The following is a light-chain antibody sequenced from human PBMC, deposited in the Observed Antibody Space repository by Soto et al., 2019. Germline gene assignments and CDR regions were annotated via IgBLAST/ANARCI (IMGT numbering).Light chain of an antibody. CDR3: MQGLQSTPT. CDR2: WGS. J-gene: IGKJ1*01. Sequence: DIVMTQSPLSLPVTPGEPASISCRSSQSLLHSNGYNYLDWYLQKPGQSPQLLIYWGSNRASGVPDRFSGSGSGTDFTLKINRVEAEDVGVYFCMQGLQSTPTFGQGTKVEIK. CDR1: QSLLHSNGYNY. V-gene: IGKV2-28*01.